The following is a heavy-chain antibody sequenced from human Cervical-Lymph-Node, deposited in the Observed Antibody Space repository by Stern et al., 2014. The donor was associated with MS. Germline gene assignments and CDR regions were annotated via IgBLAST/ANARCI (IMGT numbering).Heavy chain of an antibody. J-gene: IGHJ4*02. CDR1: GFTFSSYT. Sequence: VQLVESGGGLVKPGGSLRLSCAASGFTFSSYTMNWVRQAPGQGLEWVSSISSSSTYIYYADSVKGRFPISRDNAKNSLSLQMNSLRAEDTAVYYCARDLFLRAPEAIYYFDYWGQGTLVTVSS. V-gene: IGHV3-21*01. D-gene: IGHD2-21*01. CDR2: ISSSSTYI. CDR3: ARDLFLRAPEAIYYFDY.